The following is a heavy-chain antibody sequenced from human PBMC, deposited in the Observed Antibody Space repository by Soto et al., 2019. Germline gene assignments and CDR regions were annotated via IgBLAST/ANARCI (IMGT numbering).Heavy chain of an antibody. CDR1: GFTFSSYA. CDR2: ISGSGGST. Sequence: EVQLLESGGGLVQPGGSLRLSCAASGFTFSSYAMSWVRQAPGKGLEWVSAISGSGGSTYYADSVKGRFTISRDNSKNTRYLQMNSLRAEDTAVYYCAQGLVVADYYYYYGMDVWGQGTTVTVSS. CDR3: AQGLVVADYYYYYGMDV. D-gene: IGHD2-15*01. J-gene: IGHJ6*02. V-gene: IGHV3-23*01.